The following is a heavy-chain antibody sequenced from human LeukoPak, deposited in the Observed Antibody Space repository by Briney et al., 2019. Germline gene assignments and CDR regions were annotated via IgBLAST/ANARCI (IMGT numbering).Heavy chain of an antibody. Sequence: GGSLRLSCAASGFTFSSHTMTWVRQAPGKGLEWVSAISNSGGSTYYADSVKGRFTISRDNVKNSLYLQMNSLRADDAAMYYCARDSRALPSWGQGTLVTVSS. CDR1: GFTFSSHT. V-gene: IGHV3-23*01. CDR3: ARDSRALPS. J-gene: IGHJ4*02. CDR2: ISNSGGST.